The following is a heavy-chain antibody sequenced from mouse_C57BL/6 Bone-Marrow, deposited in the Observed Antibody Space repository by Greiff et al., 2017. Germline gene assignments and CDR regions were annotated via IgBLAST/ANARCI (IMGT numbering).Heavy chain of an antibody. CDR3: ARESYDYDDAMDY. CDR1: GFTFSDYY. V-gene: IGHV5-16*01. CDR2: FNYDGSST. Sequence: EVHLVESEGGLVQPGSSMKLSCTASGFTFSDYYMAWVRQVPEKGLEWVANFNYDGSSTYYLDSLKSRFIISRDNAKNILYLQMSSLKSEDTATYYCARESYDYDDAMDYWGQGTSVTVSS. D-gene: IGHD2-4*01. J-gene: IGHJ4*01.